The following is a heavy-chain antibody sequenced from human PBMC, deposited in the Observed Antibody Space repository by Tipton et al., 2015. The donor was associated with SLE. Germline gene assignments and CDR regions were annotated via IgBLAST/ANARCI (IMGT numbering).Heavy chain of an antibody. J-gene: IGHJ1*01. CDR2: IYHSGST. D-gene: IGHD3-10*01. CDR1: GYSISSGYY. Sequence: TLSLTCAVSGYSISSGYYWGWIRQPPGKGLEWIGSIYHSGSTYYNPSLKSRVTISVDTSKNRFSLKLCSVSAADTSVYYCARVRGRGYFQHWGQGFRVTVSS. CDR3: ARVRGRGYFQH. V-gene: IGHV4-38-2*01.